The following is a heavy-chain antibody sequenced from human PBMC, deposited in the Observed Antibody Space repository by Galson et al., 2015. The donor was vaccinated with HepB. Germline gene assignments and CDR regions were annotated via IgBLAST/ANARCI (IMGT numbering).Heavy chain of an antibody. CDR3: ARDDPGTVDF. V-gene: IGHV3-30*14. Sequence: SLRLSCAVSGFTFNIYPMHWVRQAPGKGLEWVAMVAQHGGDIRYANFVKGRFTISRDDSKNTLYLQMDSLRAEDTAVYYCARDDPGTVDFWGQGTLVTVSS. CDR1: GFTFNIYP. CDR2: VAQHGGDI. J-gene: IGHJ4*02.